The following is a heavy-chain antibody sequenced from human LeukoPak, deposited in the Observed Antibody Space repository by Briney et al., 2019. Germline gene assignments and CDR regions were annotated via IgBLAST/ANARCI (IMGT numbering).Heavy chain of an antibody. CDR1: GGTFSSYT. CDR2: IIPILGIA. J-gene: IGHJ4*02. Sequence: SVKVSCKASGGTFSSYTISWVRQAPGQGLEWMGRIIPILGIANYAQKFQGRVTITADKSTSTAYMELSSLRAEDKAVYYCAREDEYCTNGVCYLPGSQWGQGTLVTVSS. CDR3: AREDEYCTNGVCYLPGSQ. D-gene: IGHD2-8*01. V-gene: IGHV1-69*04.